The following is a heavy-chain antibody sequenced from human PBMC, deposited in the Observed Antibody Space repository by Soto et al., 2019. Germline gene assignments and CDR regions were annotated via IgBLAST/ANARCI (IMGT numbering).Heavy chain of an antibody. J-gene: IGHJ6*02. D-gene: IGHD6-19*01. Sequence: QVQLVESGGGVVQPGRSLRLSCAASGFTFSVYGMHWVRQAPGKGLEWVALVSYDGSIKYYADSVKGRFTISRDNSKNTLYLQMNSLRVEATAVYYCAKDGSHLAVAGTSPTSYFYGLAVWGQGTTVTVSS. CDR3: AKDGSHLAVAGTSPTSYFYGLAV. CDR2: VSYDGSIK. V-gene: IGHV3-30*18. CDR1: GFTFSVYG.